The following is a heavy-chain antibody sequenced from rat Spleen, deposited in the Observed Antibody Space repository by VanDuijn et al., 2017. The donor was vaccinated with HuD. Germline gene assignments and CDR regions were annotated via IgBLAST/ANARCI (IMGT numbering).Heavy chain of an antibody. J-gene: IGHJ2*01. Sequence: EVQLVESDGGLVQPGRSLKLSCAVSGFTFSDNYMAWVRQAPTKGLEWVAYITSSGFTTYYRDSVKGRFTISRDDAKSFLYLQMDSLRSEDTATYYCTRDPTYGYNYFDYWGQGVMVTVSS. CDR2: ITSSGFTT. V-gene: IGHV5-27*01. CDR3: TRDPTYGYNYFDY. CDR1: GFTFSDNY. D-gene: IGHD1-9*01.